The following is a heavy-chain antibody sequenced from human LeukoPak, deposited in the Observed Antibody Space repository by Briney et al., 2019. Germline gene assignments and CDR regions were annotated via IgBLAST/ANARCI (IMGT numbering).Heavy chain of an antibody. CDR3: ARGPPRGKYYYMDV. CDR2: IGTASDT. Sequence: GGSLRLSGAPSGFTFSSFDMHWVRQPTGQGLEWVSTIGTASDTYYPGSVEGRFTLSRDNAKNSLYLQMNSLTAGDTAVYYCARGPPRGKYYYMDVWGKGTTVTVSS. CDR1: GFTFSSFD. V-gene: IGHV3-13*01. D-gene: IGHD1-1*01. J-gene: IGHJ6*03.